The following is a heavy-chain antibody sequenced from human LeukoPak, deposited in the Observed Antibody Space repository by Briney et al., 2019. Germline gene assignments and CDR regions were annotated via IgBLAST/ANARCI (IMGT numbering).Heavy chain of an antibody. Sequence: GGSLRLSCAVSGVGVSRNHVAWVRQAPGKGLWWVSVRQPGNVAYYPDSLKGRFTTSADRCKNGLSLQMNNLRSEETALYYCARERDYDTYFDYWGQGTLVTVSS. V-gene: IGHV3-53*01. CDR3: ARERDYDTYFDY. D-gene: IGHD3-22*01. CDR1: GVGVSRNH. CDR2: RQPGNVA. J-gene: IGHJ4*02.